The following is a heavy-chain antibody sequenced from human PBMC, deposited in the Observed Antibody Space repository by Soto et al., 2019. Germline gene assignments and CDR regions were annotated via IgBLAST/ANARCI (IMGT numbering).Heavy chain of an antibody. CDR3: AREPNYSDY. CDR2: ISAYNGNT. J-gene: IGHJ4*02. CDR1: GYTFTSYG. V-gene: IGHV1-18*01. Sequence: QVQLVQSGAEVKKPGASVKVSCKASGYTFTSYGISWVRQAPGQGLEWMGWISAYNGNTKKAQKHQGRVTMTTDTSTSTADMDIRRLRSDDTAVYYCAREPNYSDYWGQGTLVTVSS.